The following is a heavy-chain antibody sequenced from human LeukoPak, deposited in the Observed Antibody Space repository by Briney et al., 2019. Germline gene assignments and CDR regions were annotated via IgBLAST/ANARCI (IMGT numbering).Heavy chain of an antibody. CDR3: ARGPDWTERGYWYFDL. J-gene: IGHJ2*01. D-gene: IGHD1-1*01. Sequence: SETLSLTCVVSGYSISSGFYWSWIRQPPGKGLEWIATIHHSGVTYYNPSLNSRFTISVDTSKNQFSLRLTSVTAADTAAYYCARGPDWTERGYWYFDLWGRGTLVTVSS. V-gene: IGHV4-38-2*01. CDR1: GYSISSGFY. CDR2: IHHSGVT.